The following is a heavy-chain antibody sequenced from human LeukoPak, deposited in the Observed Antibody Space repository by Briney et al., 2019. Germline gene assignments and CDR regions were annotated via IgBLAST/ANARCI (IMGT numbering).Heavy chain of an antibody. CDR1: GFTFSSYA. CDR3: ARSIVGAVYFDY. CDR2: ISGSGGSK. V-gene: IGHV3-23*01. D-gene: IGHD1-26*01. Sequence: PGGSLRLSCAASGFTFSSYAMSWVRQAPGKGLEWVSAISGSGGSKYYADSVKGRFTISRDNSKNTLYLQMNSLSADDTAVYYCARSIVGAVYFDYWGQGTLVTVSS. J-gene: IGHJ4*02.